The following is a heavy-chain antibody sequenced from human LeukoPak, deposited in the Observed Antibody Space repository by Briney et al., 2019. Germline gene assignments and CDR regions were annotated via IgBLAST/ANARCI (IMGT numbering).Heavy chain of an antibody. CDR3: ARVLFYSSGNKSNRVDY. Sequence: ASVKVSCTASGYTFTGYYIHWVRQAPGQGPEWMGWINPNSGGTNNAQKFQGRVTMTRDTSISTAYMELSRLRSDDTAVYYCARVLFYSSGNKSNRVDYWGQGTLVTVSS. D-gene: IGHD6-19*01. CDR1: GYTFTGYY. V-gene: IGHV1-2*02. J-gene: IGHJ4*02. CDR2: INPNSGGT.